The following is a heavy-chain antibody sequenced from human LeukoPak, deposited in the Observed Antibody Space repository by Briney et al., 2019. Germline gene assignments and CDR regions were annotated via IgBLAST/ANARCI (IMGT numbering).Heavy chain of an antibody. CDR2: ISSSSSYI. J-gene: IGHJ6*02. D-gene: IGHD4-17*01. CDR3: AKDMRGDYPYYYYYGMDV. Sequence: PGGSLRLSCAASGFTFSSYSMNWVRQAPGKGLEWVSSISSSSSYIYYADSVKGRFTISRDNAKNSLYLQMNSLRAEDTALYYCAKDMRGDYPYYYYYGMDVWGQGTTVTVSS. CDR1: GFTFSSYS. V-gene: IGHV3-21*04.